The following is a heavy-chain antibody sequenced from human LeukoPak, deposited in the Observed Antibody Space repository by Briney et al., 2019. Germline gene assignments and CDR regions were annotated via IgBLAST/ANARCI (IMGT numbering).Heavy chain of an antibody. CDR2: IYYSGST. Sequence: GSLRLSCAASGFTFSSYAMHWVRQAPGKGLEWIGSIYYSGSTYYNPSLKSRVTISVDTSKNQFSLKLSSVTAADTAVYYCASAPPYSSGWRRQIYWYFDLWGRGTLVTVSS. CDR3: ASAPPYSSGWRRQIYWYFDL. D-gene: IGHD6-19*01. V-gene: IGHV4-39*07. CDR1: GFTFSSYA. J-gene: IGHJ2*01.